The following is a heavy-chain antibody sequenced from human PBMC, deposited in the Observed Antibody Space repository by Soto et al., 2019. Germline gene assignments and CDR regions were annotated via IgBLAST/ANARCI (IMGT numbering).Heavy chain of an antibody. D-gene: IGHD3-9*01. CDR3: ARKDDILTGYYPVEGYYYCMDV. CDR2: SSSISSYT. V-gene: IGHV3-11*05. J-gene: IGHJ6*02. CDR1: GFTFSDYY. Sequence: QVQLVESGGGLVKTGGSLRLSCAASGFTFSDYYMSWIRQAPGKGLEWVSYSSSISSYTNYADSVKGRFTISRDNPNNSRFLEMNSRRAEDTAVYYCARKDDILTGYYPVEGYYYCMDVWGQGTTVTVSS.